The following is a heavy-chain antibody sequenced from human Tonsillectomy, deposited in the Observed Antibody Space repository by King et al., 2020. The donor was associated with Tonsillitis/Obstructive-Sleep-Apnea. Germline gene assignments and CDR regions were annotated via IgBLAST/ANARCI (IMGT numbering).Heavy chain of an antibody. V-gene: IGHV1-18*01. D-gene: IGHD3-3*01. CDR1: GYTFTSYG. J-gene: IGHJ5*02. CDR3: ARDGTTYYDCWSGYSNWFDP. CDR2: ISTYNGNT. Sequence: QLVQSGAEVKKPGASVKVSCKASGYTFTSYGINWVRQAPGQGLEWMGWISTYNGNTNSAQKLQGRVTMTTDTSTSTAYMELRSLRSDDTAVYYCARDGTTYYDCWSGYSNWFDPWGQGTLVTVSS.